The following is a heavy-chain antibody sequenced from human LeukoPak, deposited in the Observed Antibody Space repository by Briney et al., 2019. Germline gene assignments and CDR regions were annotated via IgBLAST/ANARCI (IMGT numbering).Heavy chain of an antibody. D-gene: IGHD4-23*01. CDR2: IVVGSGNT. J-gene: IGHJ4*02. Sequence: SVKVSCKASGFTFTSSAMQWVRQARGQRLEWIGWIVVGSGNTNYAQKFQERVTITRDMSTSTAYMELSSLRSEDTAVYYCAAGHYGGKSTFDYWGQGTLVTVSS. V-gene: IGHV1-58*02. CDR1: GFTFTSSA. CDR3: AAGHYGGKSTFDY.